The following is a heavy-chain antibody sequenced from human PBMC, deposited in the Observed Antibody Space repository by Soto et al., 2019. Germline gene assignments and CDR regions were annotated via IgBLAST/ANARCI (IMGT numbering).Heavy chain of an antibody. CDR2: ISYDGSNK. D-gene: IGHD2-2*01. V-gene: IGHV3-30*18. Sequence: GGSLRLSCAASGFTFDDYGMSWVRQAPGKGLEWVAVISYDGSNKYYADSVKGRFTISRDNSKNTLYLQMNSLRAEDTAVYYCAKEFDCSSTSCYAIYYGMDVWGQGTTVTVSS. CDR1: GFTFDDYG. J-gene: IGHJ6*02. CDR3: AKEFDCSSTSCYAIYYGMDV.